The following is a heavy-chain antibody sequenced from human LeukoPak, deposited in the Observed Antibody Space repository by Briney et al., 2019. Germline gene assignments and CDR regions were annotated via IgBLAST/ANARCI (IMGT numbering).Heavy chain of an antibody. CDR1: GYPFNIYG. V-gene: IGHV1-18*01. J-gene: IGHJ4*02. CDR3: ARDRYDILTGYYPIDF. CDR2: ISSDNGNT. D-gene: IGHD3-9*01. Sequence: ASVKVSCKASGYPFNIYGISWVRQAPGQGLEWMGWISSDNGNTNYAQKLQGRVTMTTDTSTSTAYMELRSLRSDDTAMYYCARDRYDILTGYYPIDFWGQGTLVTVSS.